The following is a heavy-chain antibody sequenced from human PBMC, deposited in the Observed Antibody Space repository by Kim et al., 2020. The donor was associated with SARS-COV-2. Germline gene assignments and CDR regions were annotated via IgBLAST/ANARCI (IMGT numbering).Heavy chain of an antibody. Sequence: GGSLRLSCAASGITFSSYAMSWVRQAPGKGLEWVSTSGSGGNTYYADSVKGRFTISRDNSKSTLFLQMNSLRAEDTAVYYCARRQRGSYQPFDYWGQGTLVTVSS. CDR3: ARRQRGSYQPFDY. J-gene: IGHJ4*02. CDR2: SGSGGNT. V-gene: IGHV3-23*01. CDR1: GITFSSYA. D-gene: IGHD1-26*01.